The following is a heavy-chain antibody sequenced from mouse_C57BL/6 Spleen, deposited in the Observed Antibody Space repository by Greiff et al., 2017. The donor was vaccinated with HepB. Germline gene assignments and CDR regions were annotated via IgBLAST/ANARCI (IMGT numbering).Heavy chain of an antibody. Sequence: QVQLQQSGPGLVQPSQSLSITCTVSGFSLTSYGVHWVRQSPGKGLEWLGVIWSGGSTDYNAAFISRLSISKDNSKSQVFFKMNSLQADDTAIYYCARIPYYEGGYFDVWGTGTTVTVSS. CDR1: GFSLTSYG. V-gene: IGHV2-2*01. CDR3: ARIPYYEGGYFDV. J-gene: IGHJ1*03. D-gene: IGHD2-10*01. CDR2: IWSGGST.